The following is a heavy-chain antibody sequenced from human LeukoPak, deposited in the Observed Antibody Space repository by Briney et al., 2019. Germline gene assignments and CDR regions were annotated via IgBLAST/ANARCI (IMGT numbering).Heavy chain of an antibody. CDR2: IKSKTDGGTT. Sequence: GGSLRLSCAASGFTFSNAWMSWVRQAPGKGLEWVGRIKSKTDGGTTDYAAPVKGRFTISRDDSKNTLYLQMNSLKTEDTAVHYCTTDLSERYYFDYWGQGTLVTVSS. V-gene: IGHV3-15*01. J-gene: IGHJ4*02. CDR1: GFTFSNAW. D-gene: IGHD5/OR15-5a*01. CDR3: TTDLSERYYFDY.